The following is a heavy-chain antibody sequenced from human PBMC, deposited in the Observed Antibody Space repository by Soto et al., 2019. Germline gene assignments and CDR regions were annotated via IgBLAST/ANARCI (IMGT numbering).Heavy chain of an antibody. J-gene: IGHJ5*02. D-gene: IGHD1-20*01. Sequence: SVKVSCKASGGTFSSYAISWVRQAPGQGLEWMGGIIPIFGTANYAQKFQGRVTITADKSTSTAYMELSSLRSEDTAVCYCAREYNWNDGNRFDPWGQGTLVTVSS. CDR1: GGTFSSYA. CDR2: IIPIFGTA. V-gene: IGHV1-69*06. CDR3: AREYNWNDGNRFDP.